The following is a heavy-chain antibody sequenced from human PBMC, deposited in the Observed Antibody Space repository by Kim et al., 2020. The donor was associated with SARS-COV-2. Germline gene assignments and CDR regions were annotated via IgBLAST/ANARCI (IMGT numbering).Heavy chain of an antibody. D-gene: IGHD2-15*01. V-gene: IGHV4-59*01. CDR3: ARDLLDCSGGSCYRLFDY. Sequence: SETLSLTCTVSGGSISSYYWSWIRQPPGKGLEWIGYIYYSGSTNYNPSLKSRVTISVDTSKNQFSLKLSSVTAADTAVYYCARDLLDCSGGSCYRLFDYWGQGTLVTVSS. J-gene: IGHJ4*02. CDR2: IYYSGST. CDR1: GGSISSYY.